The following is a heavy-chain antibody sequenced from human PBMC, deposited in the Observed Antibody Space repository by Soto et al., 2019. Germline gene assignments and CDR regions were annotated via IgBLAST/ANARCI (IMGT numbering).Heavy chain of an antibody. D-gene: IGHD5-12*01. V-gene: IGHV3-21*01. CDR2: ISTSSSAI. J-gene: IGHJ4*02. CDR1: GFTFNNYN. CDR3: ARGAVATTFDY. Sequence: GGSLRLSCAASGFTFNNYNMNWVRQAPGKGLEWVSSISTSSSAIYHADSVKGRFTISRDNAKDSLYLQMNSLRTEDTAVYYCARGAVATTFDYWGQGTRVTVSS.